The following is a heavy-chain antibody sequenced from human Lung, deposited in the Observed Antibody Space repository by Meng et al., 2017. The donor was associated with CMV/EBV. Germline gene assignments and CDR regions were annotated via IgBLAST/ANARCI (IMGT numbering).Heavy chain of an antibody. J-gene: IGHJ4*02. CDR3: ARFGTVGAGSGVYFDY. CDR2: TYYRSKWYN. V-gene: IGHV6-1*01. CDR1: GDSVSSNSAA. D-gene: IGHD3-10*01. Sequence: SQTLSLTCAISGDSVSSNSAAWNWIRQSPSRGLEWLGRTYYRSKWYNDYAVSVKSRITINPDTSKNQFSLQLNSVTPEDTAVYYCARFGTVGAGSGVYFDYWGQGXLVTVPQ.